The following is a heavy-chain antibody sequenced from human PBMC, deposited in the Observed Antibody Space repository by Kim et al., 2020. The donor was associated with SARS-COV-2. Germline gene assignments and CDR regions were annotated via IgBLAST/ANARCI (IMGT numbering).Heavy chain of an antibody. CDR3: ARPRVPGYSYGSAFDY. V-gene: IGHV1-69*02. D-gene: IGHD5-18*01. J-gene: IGHJ4*02. Sequence: KFQGRVTITADKSTSTAYMGLSSLRSEDTAMYYCARPRVPGYSYGSAFDYWGQGTLVTVSS.